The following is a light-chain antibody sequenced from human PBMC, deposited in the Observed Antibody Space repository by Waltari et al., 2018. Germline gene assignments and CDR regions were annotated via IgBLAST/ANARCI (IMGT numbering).Light chain of an antibody. J-gene: IGKJ1*01. V-gene: IGKV3-20*01. Sequence: EIVLTQSPGTLSLSPGERATLSCRASQSVTRTLAWYQQKPGQAPRLLIYGASNRATGIPDRFSGSGSGTDFSLTISRLEPEDFAVYYCQHYLRLPATFGQGTKVE. CDR3: QHYLRLPAT. CDR2: GAS. CDR1: QSVTRT.